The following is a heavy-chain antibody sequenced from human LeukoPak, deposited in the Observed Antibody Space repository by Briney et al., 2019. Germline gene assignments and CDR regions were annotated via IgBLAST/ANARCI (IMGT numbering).Heavy chain of an antibody. Sequence: GGSLRLSCAASGFTFSSYAMHWVRQAPGKGLEWVAVISYDGSNKYYADSVKGRFTISRDNSKNTLYLQMNSLRAEDTAVYYCARDHSSGWYFDYWGQGTLVTVSS. J-gene: IGHJ4*02. V-gene: IGHV3-30-3*01. CDR1: GFTFSSYA. CDR2: ISYDGSNK. CDR3: ARDHSSGWYFDY. D-gene: IGHD6-19*01.